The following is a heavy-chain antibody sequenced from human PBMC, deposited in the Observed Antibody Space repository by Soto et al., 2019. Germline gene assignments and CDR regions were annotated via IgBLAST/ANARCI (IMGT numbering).Heavy chain of an antibody. CDR1: GYTFTSYD. CDR3: ARGAQFDWFRYDCYGMDV. CDR2: MNPNSGNT. Sequence: QVQLVQSGAEVKKPGASVKVSCKASGYTFTSYDINWVRQAPGQGLEWMGWMNPNSGNTGYAQKFQGRVTMTRNTSISTAYMELSSLRSEDTAVYYCARGAQFDWFRYDCYGMDVWGQGTTVTVSS. D-gene: IGHD3-9*01. J-gene: IGHJ6*02. V-gene: IGHV1-8*01.